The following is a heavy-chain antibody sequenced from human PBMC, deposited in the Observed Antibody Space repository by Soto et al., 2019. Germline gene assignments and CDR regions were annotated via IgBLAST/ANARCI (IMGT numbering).Heavy chain of an antibody. V-gene: IGHV2-5*02. CDR1: GFSLSTSGVG. J-gene: IGHJ5*02. D-gene: IGHD6-19*01. Sequence: SGPTLVNPTQTLTLTCTFSGFSLSTSGVGVGWIRQPPGKALEWLALIYWDDDKRYSPSLKSRLTITKDTSKNQVVLTMTNMDPVDTATYYCAHRPVAVAGPAGGFDPWGQGTLVTVSS. CDR2: IYWDDDK. CDR3: AHRPVAVAGPAGGFDP.